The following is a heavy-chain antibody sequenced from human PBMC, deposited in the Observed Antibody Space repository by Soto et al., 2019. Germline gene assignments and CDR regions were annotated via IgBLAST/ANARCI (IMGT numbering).Heavy chain of an antibody. CDR2: IKQDGSEK. V-gene: IGHV3-7*01. J-gene: IGHJ4*02. Sequence: EVQLVESGGGLVQPGGTLRLSCAASGFTLSSYWMSWVRQAPGTGLEWVANIKQDGSEKYYVDSVKGRFTISRDNAKSSLYLQMNSLRAEDTAVYYCAREGRGSSGFYDRGQGTLVTVSS. D-gene: IGHD6-19*01. CDR1: GFTLSSYW. CDR3: AREGRGSSGFYD.